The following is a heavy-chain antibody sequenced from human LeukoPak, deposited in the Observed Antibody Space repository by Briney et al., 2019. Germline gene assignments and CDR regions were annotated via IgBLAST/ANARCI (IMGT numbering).Heavy chain of an antibody. J-gene: IGHJ5*02. Sequence: PSETLSLTCAVSGGSISSGGYSWSWIRQPPGKGLEWIGYIYHSGSTYYNPSLKSRVTISVDRSKNQFSLKLSSVTAADTAVYYCARGGPGRDSYGFSDWFDPWGQGTLVTVSS. V-gene: IGHV4-30-2*01. CDR3: ARGGPGRDSYGFSDWFDP. CDR2: IYHSGST. D-gene: IGHD5-18*01. CDR1: GGSISSGGYS.